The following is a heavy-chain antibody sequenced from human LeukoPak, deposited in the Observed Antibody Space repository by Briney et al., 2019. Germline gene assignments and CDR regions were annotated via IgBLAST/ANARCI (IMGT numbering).Heavy chain of an antibody. V-gene: IGHV3-30-3*01. D-gene: IGHD6-13*01. CDR2: ISYDGSNK. J-gene: IGHJ4*02. Sequence: GRSLRLSCAASGFTFSSYAMHWVRQAPGKGLEWVAVISYDGSNKYYADSVKGRFTISRDNSKNTLYLQMNRLRAEDTAVYYCARERYSSSWPPVAWGQGTLVTVSS. CDR3: ARERYSSSWPPVA. CDR1: GFTFSSYA.